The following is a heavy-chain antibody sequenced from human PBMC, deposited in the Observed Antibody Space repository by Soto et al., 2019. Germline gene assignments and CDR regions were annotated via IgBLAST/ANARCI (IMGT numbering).Heavy chain of an antibody. CDR1: GFTFSSYA. V-gene: IGHV3-30-3*01. CDR2: ISYDGSNK. D-gene: IGHD4-17*01. Sequence: GGSLRLSCAASGFTFSSYAMHWVRQAPGKGLEWVAVISYDGSNKYYADSVKGRFTISRDNSKNTLYLQMNSLRAEDTAVYYCAREYDYGDYLPNYWGQGTLVPVSS. J-gene: IGHJ4*02. CDR3: AREYDYGDYLPNY.